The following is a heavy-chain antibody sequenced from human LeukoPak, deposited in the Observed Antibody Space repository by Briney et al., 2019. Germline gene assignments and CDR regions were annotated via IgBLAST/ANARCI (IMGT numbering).Heavy chain of an antibody. CDR2: ISYDGSNK. V-gene: IGHV3-30*14. J-gene: IGHJ3*02. CDR1: GFTFSSYA. D-gene: IGHD1-1*01. CDR3: ARIGDNDAFDI. Sequence: GGSLRLSCAASGFTFSSYAMHWVRQAPGKGLEWVAVISYDGSNKYYADSVKGRFTISRDNSKNTLYLQMGSLRAEDMAVYYCARIGDNDAFDIWGQGTMVTVSS.